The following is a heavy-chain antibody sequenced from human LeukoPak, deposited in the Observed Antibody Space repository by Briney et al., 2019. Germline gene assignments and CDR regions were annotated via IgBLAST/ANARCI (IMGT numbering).Heavy chain of an antibody. CDR2: ISYDGSNK. D-gene: IGHD2-15*01. CDR3: ATYCSGGSCYRGAVDY. Sequence: GVSLRLSCAASGFTFSSYGMHWVRQAPGKGLDWVAVISYDGSNKYYADSVKGRFTISRDNSKNTLYLQMNSLRAEDTAVYYCATYCSGGSCYRGAVDYWGQGTLVTVSS. CDR1: GFTFSSYG. V-gene: IGHV3-30*03. J-gene: IGHJ4*02.